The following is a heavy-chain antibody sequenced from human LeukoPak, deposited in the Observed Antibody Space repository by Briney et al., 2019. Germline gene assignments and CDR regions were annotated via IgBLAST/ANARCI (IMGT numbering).Heavy chain of an antibody. CDR3: ASGDLGYCSGGSCFDI. CDR1: GFTSSIYW. V-gene: IGHV3-7*01. J-gene: IGHJ3*02. D-gene: IGHD2-15*01. CDR2: TMQVGSET. Sequence: GGSLRLSCAASGFTSSIYWMSWVRQAPGKGVEWVANTMQVGSETSYVDSVKGAFTISRDNAKNSLYLQMNSLRAEDTAVYYCASGDLGYCSGGSCFDIWGQGTMVTVSS.